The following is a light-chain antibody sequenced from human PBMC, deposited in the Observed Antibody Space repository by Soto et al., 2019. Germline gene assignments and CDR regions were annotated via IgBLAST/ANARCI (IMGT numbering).Light chain of an antibody. J-gene: IGKJ1*01. CDR1: QSISNY. CDR3: QQYKSYWT. V-gene: IGKV1-5*01. CDR2: DAS. Sequence: DIQMTQSPPTLSASVGDRVSITCQASQSISNYLAWYQQRPGKAPKLLIYDASSLESGVPSRFSGSGSGTEFTLTISSLQPDDFAIYYCQQYKSYWTFGQGTKVEI.